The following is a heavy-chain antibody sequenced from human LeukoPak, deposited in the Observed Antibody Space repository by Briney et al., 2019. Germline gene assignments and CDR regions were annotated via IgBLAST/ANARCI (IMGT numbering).Heavy chain of an antibody. Sequence: QPGGSLRLSCAASGFTFSSYEMNWVRQAPGKGLEWVSYISSSATTISYADSVKGRFTISRDNAKNSLYLQMNSLRAEDMAVYYCARHVGAQDYWGQGTLVTVSS. CDR1: GFTFSSYE. V-gene: IGHV3-48*03. J-gene: IGHJ4*02. CDR3: ARHVGAQDY. CDR2: ISSSATTI. D-gene: IGHD1-26*01.